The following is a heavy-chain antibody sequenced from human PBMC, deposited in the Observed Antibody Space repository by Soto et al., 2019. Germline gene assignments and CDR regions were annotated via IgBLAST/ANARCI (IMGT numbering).Heavy chain of an antibody. V-gene: IGHV1-18*01. CDR1: GYTFSSYG. Sequence: QVQLVQSGGEVKKPGASVKVSCKASGYTFSSYGISCVRQAPGQGLEWMGWISAYNGNTNYAQKLQGRVTMTTDTTTSTAYMALRSLRSDDTAVYYFASVFFRLFAFDIWGQGTMVTVSS. CDR2: ISAYNGNT. J-gene: IGHJ3*02. CDR3: ASVFFRLFAFDI. D-gene: IGHD3-22*01.